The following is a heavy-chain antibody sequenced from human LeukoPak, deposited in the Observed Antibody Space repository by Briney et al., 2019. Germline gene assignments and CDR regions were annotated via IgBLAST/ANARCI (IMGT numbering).Heavy chain of an antibody. CDR3: AKGPNVAVAGTDY. V-gene: IGHV3-23*01. Sequence: PGGSLRLSCAASGFTFSSYAMSWVRQAPGKGLEWVSAISGSGGSTYYADSGKGRFTISRDNSKNTLYLQMNSLRAEDTAVYYCAKGPNVAVAGTDYWGQGTLVTVSS. CDR1: GFTFSSYA. D-gene: IGHD6-19*01. J-gene: IGHJ4*02. CDR2: ISGSGGST.